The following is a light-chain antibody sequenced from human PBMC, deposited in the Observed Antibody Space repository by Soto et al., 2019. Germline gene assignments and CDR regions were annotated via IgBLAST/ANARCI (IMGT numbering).Light chain of an antibody. CDR1: QSVGSSY. Sequence: EIVLTQSPVTLSLSPGERATLSCGASQSVGSSYLAWYQQKPGLAPRLLIYDASIRATGIPDRFSGSGSGTDFTLTISGLEPEDFAVYYCQRYGNSPPYTFGQGTKVDIK. CDR2: DAS. V-gene: IGKV3D-20*01. J-gene: IGKJ2*01. CDR3: QRYGNSPPYT.